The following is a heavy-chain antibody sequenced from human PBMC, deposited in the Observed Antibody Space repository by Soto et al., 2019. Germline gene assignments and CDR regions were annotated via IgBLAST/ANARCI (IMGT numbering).Heavy chain of an antibody. Sequence: RKVSCEGSLYSFSSYRKGWSQQMGWKGSEWLGIIYPVDSGTSYSPSFQGQVTSSADTCINTAYLQWSSLKASDTAMYYCAKHDDDCYASTGYYSHDYWGQGTMVTVSS. CDR1: LYSFSSYR. CDR2: IYPVDSGT. D-gene: IGHD3-22*01. CDR3: AKHDDDCYASTGYYSHDY. J-gene: IGHJ4*02. V-gene: IGHV5-51*02.